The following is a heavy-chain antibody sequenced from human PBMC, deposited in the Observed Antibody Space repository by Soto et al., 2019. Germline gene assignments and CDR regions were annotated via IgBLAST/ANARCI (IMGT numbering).Heavy chain of an antibody. V-gene: IGHV4-34*01. CDR3: ARTGRDILTGYYAGRRDY. Sequence: SETLSLTCAVYCGSFSGYYWSWIRQPPGKGLEWIGEINHSGSTNYNPSLKSRVTISVDTSKIQFSLKLSSVTAADTAVYYCARTGRDILTGYYAGRRDYWGQGTLVTVSS. CDR1: CGSFSGYY. CDR2: INHSGST. D-gene: IGHD3-9*01. J-gene: IGHJ4*02.